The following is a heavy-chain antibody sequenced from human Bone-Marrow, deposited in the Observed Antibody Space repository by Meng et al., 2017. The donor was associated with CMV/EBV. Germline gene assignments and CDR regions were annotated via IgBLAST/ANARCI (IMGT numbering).Heavy chain of an antibody. D-gene: IGHD6-6*01. Sequence: GESLKISCAASGFTFSSHSMNWVRQAPGKGLEWVSSISSSSSYIYYADSVKGRFTISRDNAKNSLYLQMNSLRAEDTAVYYCARDDPVYSSSSNYYYYGMDVWGQGTTVTVSS. J-gene: IGHJ6*02. CDR3: ARDDPVYSSSSNYYYYGMDV. V-gene: IGHV3-21*01. CDR2: ISSSSSYI. CDR1: GFTFSSHS.